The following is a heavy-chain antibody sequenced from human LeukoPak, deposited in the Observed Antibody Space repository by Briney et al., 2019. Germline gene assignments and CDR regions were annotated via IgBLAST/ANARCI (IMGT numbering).Heavy chain of an antibody. CDR1: GFTFSSYA. D-gene: IGHD3-10*01. V-gene: IGHV3-23*01. CDR3: AKGAREPPNYYGSGSYWALFGY. J-gene: IGHJ4*02. CDR2: ISGSGGST. Sequence: GGSLRLSCAASGFTFSSYAMSWVRQAPGKGLEWVSAISGSGGSTYYADSVKGRFTISRDNSKNTLYLQMNSLRAEDTAVYYCAKGAREPPNYYGSGSYWALFGYWGQGTLSPSPQ.